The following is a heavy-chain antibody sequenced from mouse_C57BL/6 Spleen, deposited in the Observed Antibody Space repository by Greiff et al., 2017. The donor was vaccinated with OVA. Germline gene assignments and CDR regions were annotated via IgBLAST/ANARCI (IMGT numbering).Heavy chain of an antibody. Sequence: EVMLVESGGDLVKPGGSLKLSCAASGFTFSSYGMSWVRQTPDKRLEWVATISSGGSYTYYPDSVKGRFTISRDNAKNTLYLQMSSLKSEDTAMYYCARAYYGSSAAMDYWGQGTSVTVSS. CDR3: ARAYYGSSAAMDY. J-gene: IGHJ4*01. CDR2: ISSGGSYT. V-gene: IGHV5-6*01. CDR1: GFTFSSYG. D-gene: IGHD1-1*01.